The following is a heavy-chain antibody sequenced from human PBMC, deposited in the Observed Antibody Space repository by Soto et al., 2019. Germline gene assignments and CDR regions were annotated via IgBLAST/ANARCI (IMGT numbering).Heavy chain of an antibody. CDR3: VRDGTKTLRDWFDP. Sequence: KTSETLSLTCTVSGASISGFDWSWIRKSAGKGLEWIGRIYATGTTDYNPSLKSRVMMSVDTSKKQFSLKLRSVTAADTAVYYCVRDGTKTLRDWFDPWGQGISVTVSS. D-gene: IGHD1-1*01. J-gene: IGHJ5*02. V-gene: IGHV4-4*07. CDR2: IYATGTT. CDR1: GASISGFD.